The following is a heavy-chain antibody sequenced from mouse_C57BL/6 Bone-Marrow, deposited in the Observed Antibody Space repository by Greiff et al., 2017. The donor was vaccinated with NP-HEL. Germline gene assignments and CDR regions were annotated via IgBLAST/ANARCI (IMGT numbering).Heavy chain of an antibody. D-gene: IGHD2-1*01. V-gene: IGHV5-6*01. J-gene: IGHJ2*01. CDR3: ASSNSYGNYFDY. CDR1: GFTFSSYG. Sequence: EVKLMESGGDLVKPGGSLKLSCAASGFTFSSYGMSWVRQTPDKRLEWVATISSGGSYTYYPDSVKGRFTISRDNAKNTLYLQMSSLKSEDTAMYYCASSNSYGNYFDYWGQGTTLTVSS. CDR2: ISSGGSYT.